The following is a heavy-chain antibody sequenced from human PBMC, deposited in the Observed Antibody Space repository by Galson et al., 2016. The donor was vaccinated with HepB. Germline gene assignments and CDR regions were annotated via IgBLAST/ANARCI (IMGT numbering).Heavy chain of an antibody. V-gene: IGHV3-30*03. CDR3: ARGVGPAYMDV. CDR2: ISYDGSDT. D-gene: IGHD5/OR15-5a*01. J-gene: IGHJ6*03. CDR1: GFTFTNYG. Sequence: SLRLSCAASGFTFTNYGMHWVRQSPVKGLEWVAVISYDGSDTFYADSVKGRFTISRDNSKNMLYLHMNSLRAEDTAVYYCARGVGPAYMDVWGKGTTVTVS.